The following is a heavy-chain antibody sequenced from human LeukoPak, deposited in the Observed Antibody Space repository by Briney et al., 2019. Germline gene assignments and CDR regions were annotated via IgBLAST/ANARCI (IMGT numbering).Heavy chain of an antibody. CDR2: ISSSSSYI. V-gene: IGHV3-21*01. J-gene: IGHJ4*02. CDR3: ARERYYYDSSGFDY. Sequence: GGSLRLSCAASGFTFSSYSMNWVRQAPGKGLEWASSISSSSSYIYYADSVKGRFTISRDNAKNSLYLQMNSLRAEDTAVYYCARERYYYDSSGFDYWGQGTLVTVSS. CDR1: GFTFSSYS. D-gene: IGHD3-22*01.